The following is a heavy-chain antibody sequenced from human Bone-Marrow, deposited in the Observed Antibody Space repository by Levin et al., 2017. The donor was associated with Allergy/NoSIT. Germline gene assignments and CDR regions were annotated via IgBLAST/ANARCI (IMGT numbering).Heavy chain of an antibody. Sequence: GESLKISCAASGFPFTSYAISWVRQAPGKGLEWVSGMSHTGITYYADSVNGRFTISRDTSKNTLFLQMNNVRVEDTAVYYCAHLQLTTIVDGENYWGQGTLVTVSA. V-gene: IGHV3-23*01. CDR1: GFPFTSYA. CDR3: AHLQLTTIVDGENY. D-gene: IGHD2-2*01. CDR2: MSHTGIT. J-gene: IGHJ4*02.